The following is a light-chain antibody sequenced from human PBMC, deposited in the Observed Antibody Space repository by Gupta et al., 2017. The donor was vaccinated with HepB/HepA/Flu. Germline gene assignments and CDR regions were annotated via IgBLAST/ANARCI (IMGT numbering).Light chain of an antibody. Sequence: IQSPVSLSASVGDRVTITCRAGQDIRNELSWYQQTPGRAPKILISSASNLQTGVPSRFSGSGSGTYFTLTITSLQPEDVATYYCLQDHSYPLTFGGGTKVEI. CDR2: SAS. CDR1: QDIRNE. J-gene: IGKJ4*01. CDR3: LQDHSYPLT. V-gene: IGKV1-6*01.